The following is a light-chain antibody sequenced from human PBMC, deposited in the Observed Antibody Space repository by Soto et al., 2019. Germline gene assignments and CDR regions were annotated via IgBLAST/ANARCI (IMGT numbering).Light chain of an antibody. CDR1: QGISSY. CDR3: QRIKSYPT. V-gene: IGKV1-9*01. CDR2: AAS. J-gene: IGKJ5*01. Sequence: DIQLTQSPSFLSASVGDRVTITCRASQGISSYLAWYQQKPGKAPKLLIYAASTLQSGVPSRFSGSGSGPECTLTIRDLQPQVFATYYSQRIKSYPTFGQRTRLAMK.